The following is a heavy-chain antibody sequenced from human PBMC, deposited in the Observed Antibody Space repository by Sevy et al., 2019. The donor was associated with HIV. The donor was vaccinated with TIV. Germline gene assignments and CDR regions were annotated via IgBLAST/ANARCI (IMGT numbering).Heavy chain of an antibody. CDR1: GASISSSGYY. CDR2: INYSGIT. Sequence: SETLSLTCTVSGASISSSGYYWGWIRQPPGKGLEWIASINYSGITFYNPSLKSRVTISADTSKNQFSLRLSSVTAADSSIYFCVGPKLTYTNARHYLDFWGQGTVVTVSS. J-gene: IGHJ4*02. V-gene: IGHV4-39*01. CDR3: VGPKLTYTNARHYLDF. D-gene: IGHD2-2*02.